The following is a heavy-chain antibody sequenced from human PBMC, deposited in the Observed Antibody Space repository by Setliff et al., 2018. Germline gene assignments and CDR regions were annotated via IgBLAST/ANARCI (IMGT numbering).Heavy chain of an antibody. V-gene: IGHV3-33*08. CDR1: GFTVNDNF. D-gene: IGHD6-19*01. CDR2: IWSDGNTT. CDR3: VTDPPFSGWSFDS. J-gene: IGHJ4*02. Sequence: GGSLRLSCVVSGFTVNDNFMTWVRQSPGKGLDWVAMIWSDGNTTYYADSVKGRFTVSRDNSKNTLYLQMNSLRVEDTAVYYCVTDPPFSGWSFDSWGQGTLVTVSS.